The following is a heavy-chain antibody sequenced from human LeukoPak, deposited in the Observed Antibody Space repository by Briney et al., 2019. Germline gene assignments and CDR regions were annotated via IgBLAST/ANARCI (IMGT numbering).Heavy chain of an antibody. CDR2: ISSSSSYI. CDR1: GFTFSSYS. J-gene: IGHJ5*02. Sequence: GRSLRLSCAASGFTFSSYSMTWVRQAPGKGLEWVSSISSSSSYIYYADSVKGRFTISRDNAKNSLYPQMNSLRAEDTAVYYCASFGLTYYYDSSGIIRFDPWGQGTLVTVSS. V-gene: IGHV3-21*01. D-gene: IGHD3-22*01. CDR3: ASFGLTYYYDSSGIIRFDP.